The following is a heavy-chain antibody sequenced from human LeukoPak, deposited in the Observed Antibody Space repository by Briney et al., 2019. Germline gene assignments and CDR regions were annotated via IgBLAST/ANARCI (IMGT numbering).Heavy chain of an antibody. V-gene: IGHV3-30*02. CDR3: VRYYDPPVGDAFDI. J-gene: IGHJ3*02. D-gene: IGHD3-22*01. CDR1: GFTFSSYG. Sequence: PGGSLRLSXAASGFTFSSYGMHWVRQAPGKGLEWVAFIRYDGSNKYYADSVKGRFTISRDNAKNSLYLQLNSLRAEDTAVYYCVRYYDPPVGDAFDIWGPGTMVTVSS. CDR2: IRYDGSNK.